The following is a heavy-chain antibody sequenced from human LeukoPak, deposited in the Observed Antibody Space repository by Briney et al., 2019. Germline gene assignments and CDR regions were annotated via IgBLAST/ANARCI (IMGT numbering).Heavy chain of an antibody. Sequence: GGSLRLSCAASGFTFSNYAMSWVRQAPGKGLEWFSAISGSGGTTYYADSVRGRFSISRDNSDNTRFLQMSSLRAEDTAVYYCAKQSVSGYSCGWDGDFDLWGRGTLVTVSS. V-gene: IGHV3-23*01. CDR1: GFTFSNYA. D-gene: IGHD6-25*01. J-gene: IGHJ2*01. CDR2: ISGSGGTT. CDR3: AKQSVSGYSCGWDGDFDL.